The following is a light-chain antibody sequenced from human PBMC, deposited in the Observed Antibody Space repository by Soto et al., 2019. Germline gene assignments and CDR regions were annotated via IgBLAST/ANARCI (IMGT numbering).Light chain of an antibody. J-gene: IGKJ5*01. CDR3: QQYGSSPPIT. CDR2: GAS. CDR1: QSVSSSY. Sequence: EIVLTQSPGTLSLSPGERDTLSCRASQSVSSSYLVWYQQKPGQAPRLLIYGASSRATGIPDRFSGSGSGTDFTLTISRLEPEDFAVYYCQQYGSSPPITFGQGTRLEIK. V-gene: IGKV3-20*01.